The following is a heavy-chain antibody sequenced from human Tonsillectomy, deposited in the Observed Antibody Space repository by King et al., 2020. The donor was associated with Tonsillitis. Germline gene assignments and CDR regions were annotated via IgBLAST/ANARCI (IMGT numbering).Heavy chain of an antibody. D-gene: IGHD3-22*01. CDR3: ARELGRSGYPFDY. CDR2: ISYDGSNK. CDR1: GFMFSSNT. V-gene: IGHV3-30*01. J-gene: IGHJ4*02. Sequence: HVQLVESGGGVVQPGRSLRLSCAASGFMFSSNTMHWVRQAPGKGLEWVAIISYDGSNKYYADSVKGRFTLSRDNSKNTLYLQMNSLTDDDTAVYYCARELGRSGYPFDYWGQGTLLTVSS.